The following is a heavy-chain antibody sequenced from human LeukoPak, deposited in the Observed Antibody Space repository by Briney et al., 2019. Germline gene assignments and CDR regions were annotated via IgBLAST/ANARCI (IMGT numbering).Heavy chain of an antibody. CDR3: ARNFRGLWSGYYDLREYYYGLDV. V-gene: IGHV4-59*01. CDR1: GGSLSTYY. J-gene: IGHJ6*02. CDR2: IYYSGST. D-gene: IGHD3-3*01. Sequence: SETLSLTCTVSGGSLSTYYWSWIRQSPEKGLEWIAYIYYSGSTNYNPSLRSRVTISVDTSKNQFSLKMSSVTAADTAVYYCARNFRGLWSGYYDLREYYYGLDVWGQGTTVTVSS.